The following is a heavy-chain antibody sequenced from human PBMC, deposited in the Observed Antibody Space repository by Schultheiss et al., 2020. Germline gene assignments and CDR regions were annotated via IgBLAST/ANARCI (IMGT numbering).Heavy chain of an antibody. D-gene: IGHD3-10*01. J-gene: IGHJ6*03. CDR3: EARELGRYYMNV. CDR2: IPYDGSTT. CDR1: GFIFSNYR. V-gene: IGHV3-30-3*01. Sequence: GGSLRLSCAASGFIFSNYRMHWIRQAPGKGLEWVAVIPYDGSTTYYADSVKGRFTISRDNSKNTLYLQMNSLRTEDTAVYYCEARELGRYYMNVWGKGTTVTVSS.